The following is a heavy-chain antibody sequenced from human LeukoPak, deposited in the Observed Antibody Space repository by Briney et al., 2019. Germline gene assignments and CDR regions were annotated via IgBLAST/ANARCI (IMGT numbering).Heavy chain of an antibody. D-gene: IGHD3-16*01. CDR2: INPNSGGT. CDR1: GYTVTGYY. CDR3: ARVGLPYYYYYYMDV. J-gene: IGHJ6*03. Sequence: GASVKVSCKASGYTVTGYYMHWVRQAPGQGLEWMGWINPNSGGTNYAQKFQGRVTMTRDTSISTAYMELSRPRSDDTAVYYCARVGLPYYYYYYMDVWGKGTTVTVFS. V-gene: IGHV1-2*02.